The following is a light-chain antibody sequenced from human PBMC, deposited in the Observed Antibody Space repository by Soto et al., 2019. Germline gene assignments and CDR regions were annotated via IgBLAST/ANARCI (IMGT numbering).Light chain of an antibody. CDR2: GAS. Sequence: EIVMTQSPATLSVSPGETATLSCRASQSIRSKLAWYQQKPGQAPRLLIYGASTRATGIPARFSGSGSGTEFTLTISSLQSEDFAIYYCLQYNNWQEAFGQGTRLEIK. J-gene: IGKJ5*01. V-gene: IGKV3D-15*01. CDR1: QSIRSK. CDR3: LQYNNWQEA.